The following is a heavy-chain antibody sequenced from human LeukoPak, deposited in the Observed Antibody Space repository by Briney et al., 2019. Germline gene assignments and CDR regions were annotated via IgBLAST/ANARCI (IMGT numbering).Heavy chain of an antibody. V-gene: IGHV3-11*01. D-gene: IGHD3-16*01. CDR1: GVTFSDYY. CDR3: ARDTAGGTFRLDP. J-gene: IGHJ5*02. CDR2: ITSSYTI. Sequence: GGSLRLSCAASGVTFSDYYMTWIRQAPGKGLEWVSYITSSYTIYYADSVKGRFTISRDNAKNSLYLQMNSLRAEDTAIYYCARDTAGGTFRLDPWGQGTLVTVSS.